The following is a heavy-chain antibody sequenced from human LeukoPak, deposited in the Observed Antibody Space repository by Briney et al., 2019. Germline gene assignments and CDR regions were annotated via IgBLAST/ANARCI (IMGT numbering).Heavy chain of an antibody. CDR2: IKQDGSDK. CDR3: ARGGSGYYSIWTAGRGYYFDY. Sequence: GGSLRLSCAASGFTFSAYWMSWVRQAPGKGLEWVAHIKQDGSDKYYADSVRGRFTVSRDNAKNSLYLQMNSQRAEDTAVYYCARGGSGYYSIWTAGRGYYFDYWGQGTLVTVSS. D-gene: IGHD3-22*01. V-gene: IGHV3-7*01. CDR1: GFTFSAYW. J-gene: IGHJ4*02.